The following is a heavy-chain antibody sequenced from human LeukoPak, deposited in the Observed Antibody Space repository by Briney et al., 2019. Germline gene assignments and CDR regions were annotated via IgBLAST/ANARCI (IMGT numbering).Heavy chain of an antibody. CDR1: GGSIKNY. J-gene: IGHJ5*02. CDR3: ARHRSDTGGKKGVNWFDP. D-gene: IGHD4-23*01. CDR2: IYFGGTT. V-gene: IGHV4-59*01. Sequence: PSETLSLTCSVSGGSIKNYWRWIRQPPGKGLEWLGNIYFGGTTDYNSSLKSRLTISVDTFKNQLSLNLQSVTAADTATYYCARHRSDTGGKKGVNWFDPWGQGTLVTVSS.